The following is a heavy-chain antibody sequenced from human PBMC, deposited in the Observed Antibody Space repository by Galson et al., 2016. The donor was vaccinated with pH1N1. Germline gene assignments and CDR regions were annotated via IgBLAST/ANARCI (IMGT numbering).Heavy chain of an antibody. V-gene: IGHV5-51*01. CDR1: GYIFSTFW. J-gene: IGHJ6*02. D-gene: IGHD6-6*01. CDR3: ARHQSSSDDYFFYNMDV. Sequence: QSGAEVKKPGESLKISCKGSGYIFSTFWIGWVRQMPGKGLEWMGIVYPGDSDTRYNPSFQGQVTISVDKSISTAYLQWSSLKASDSAIYFCARHQSSSDDYFFYNMDVCGQGTTVTVSS. CDR2: VYPGDSDT.